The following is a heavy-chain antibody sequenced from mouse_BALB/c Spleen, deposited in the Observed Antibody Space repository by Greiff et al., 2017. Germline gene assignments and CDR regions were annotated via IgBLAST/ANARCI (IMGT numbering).Heavy chain of an antibody. CDR3: AHGNYLYYAMDY. Sequence: QVQLQQPGAELVKPGASVKMSCKASGYTFTSYNMHWVKQTPGQGLEWIGAIYPGNGDTSYNQKFKGKATLTADKSSSTAYMQLSSLTSEDSAVYYCAHGNYLYYAMDYWGQGTSVTVSS. D-gene: IGHD2-1*01. CDR1: GYTFTSYN. J-gene: IGHJ4*01. CDR2: IYPGNGDT. V-gene: IGHV1-12*01.